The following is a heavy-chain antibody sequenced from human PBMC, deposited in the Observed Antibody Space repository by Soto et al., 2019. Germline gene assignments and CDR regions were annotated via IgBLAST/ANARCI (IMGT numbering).Heavy chain of an antibody. Sequence: LRLSCAASGFTVSNNYISLVRQPPFNGLEWVSLIYSGGSTYYADSVKGRFTLSRDNSKNTVYLQMNSLRAEDTAVYYCARAEWGSSYTQYYYALDVWGQGTTVTVSS. CDR2: IYSGGST. V-gene: IGHV3-53*03. CDR1: GFTVSNNY. D-gene: IGHD6-13*01. CDR3: ARAEWGSSYTQYYYALDV. J-gene: IGHJ6*02.